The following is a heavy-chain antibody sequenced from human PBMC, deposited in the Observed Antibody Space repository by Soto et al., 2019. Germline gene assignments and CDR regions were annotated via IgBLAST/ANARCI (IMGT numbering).Heavy chain of an antibody. D-gene: IGHD3-16*01. CDR3: AREISYVFGGHLYYGMDV. V-gene: IGHV5-10-1*01. CDR2: IDPSDSYT. J-gene: IGHJ6*02. CDR1: GYSFTTYW. Sequence: GESLKISCNGSGYSFTTYWISWVRQMPGKGLEWMGRIDPSDSYTNYSPSFQGHVTISADKSISTAYLQWSSLKASDTAMYYCAREISYVFGGHLYYGMDVLGQGTAVTVSS.